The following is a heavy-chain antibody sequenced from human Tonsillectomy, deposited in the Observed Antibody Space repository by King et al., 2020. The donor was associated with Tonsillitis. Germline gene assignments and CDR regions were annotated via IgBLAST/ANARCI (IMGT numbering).Heavy chain of an antibody. CDR2: IKQDGSDK. J-gene: IGHJ4*02. Sequence: VQLVESGGGLVQPGGSLRLSCGASGFIFSNYWMSWVRQPPGKGLEWVANIKQDGSDKHYVDSVKGRFTISRDNARNSLYLQMDSLRAEDTAFYYCARGSAAVGRETYTPNHDHWGRGTLVTVSA. V-gene: IGHV3-7*03. CDR1: GFIFSNYW. CDR3: ARGSAAVGRETYTPNHDH. D-gene: IGHD3/OR15-3a*01.